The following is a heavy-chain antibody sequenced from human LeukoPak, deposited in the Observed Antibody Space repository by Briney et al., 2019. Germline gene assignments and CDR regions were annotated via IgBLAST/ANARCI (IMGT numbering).Heavy chain of an antibody. J-gene: IGHJ4*02. V-gene: IGHV3-30*02. CDR1: GFIFSSYG. CDR2: IWYDGSNK. D-gene: IGHD5-18*01. Sequence: GGSLRLSCAASGFIFSSYGMHWVRQAPGKGLEGVAFIWYDGSNKYYADSVKGRFTISRDNSKNTLYLQMNNLRAEDTAVYYCANSPPYNVDIAMVFFGYWGQGTPVTVSS. CDR3: ANSPPYNVDIAMVFFGY.